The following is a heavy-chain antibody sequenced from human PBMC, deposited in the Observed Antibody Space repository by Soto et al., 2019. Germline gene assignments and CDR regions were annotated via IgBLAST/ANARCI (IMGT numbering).Heavy chain of an antibody. CDR1: GGSFSGYY. CDR2: INHSGST. V-gene: IGHV4-34*01. J-gene: IGHJ4*02. Sequence: PSETLSLTCAVYGGSFSGYYWSWIRQPPGKGLEWIGEINHSGSTNYNPSLKSRVTISVDTSKNQFSLKLSSVTAADTAVYYCARGTDRSGYYSPLDYWGQGTLVTVSS. D-gene: IGHD3-22*01. CDR3: ARGTDRSGYYSPLDY.